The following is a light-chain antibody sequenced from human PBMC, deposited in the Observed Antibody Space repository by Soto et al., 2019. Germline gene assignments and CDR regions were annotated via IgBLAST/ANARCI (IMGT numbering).Light chain of an antibody. J-gene: IGLJ1*01. CDR3: GSWDSSLSAYV. CDR1: SSNIGGNS. CDR2: DDD. V-gene: IGLV1-51*01. Sequence: QSVLTQPPSVSAAPGQKVTISCSGSSSNIGGNSVSWYQQLPGTAPKLLIYDDDKRPSGIPDRFSGSKSGTSATLGITGVRTGDEADYDCGSWDSSLSAYVFGTGTKVTVL.